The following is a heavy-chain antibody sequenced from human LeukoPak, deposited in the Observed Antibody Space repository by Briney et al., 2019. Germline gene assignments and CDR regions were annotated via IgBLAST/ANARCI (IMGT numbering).Heavy chain of an antibody. CDR2: ILEDGSSQ. CDR3: AKDRRRDDVLTGSFSD. CDR1: GFTVSSNY. Sequence: GGSLRLSCAASGFTVSSNYMSWVRQAPGKGLDWVAVILEDGSSQYYADFAKGRFTISRDNSKNTLYLQMNSLRAEDTAVYNCAKDRRRDDVLTGSFSDWGQGTLVTVSS. D-gene: IGHD3-9*01. J-gene: IGHJ4*02. V-gene: IGHV3-30*18.